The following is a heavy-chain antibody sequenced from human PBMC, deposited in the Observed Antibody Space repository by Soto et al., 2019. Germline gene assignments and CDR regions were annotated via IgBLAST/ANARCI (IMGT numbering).Heavy chain of an antibody. V-gene: IGHV1-69*02. CDR2: IIPILGIA. CDR3: ARAYCGGDCKPYYYYGMDV. CDR1: GGTFSSYT. Sequence: QVQLVQSGAEVKKPGSSVKVSCKASGGTFSSYTISWVRQAPGQGLEWMGRIIPILGIANYAQKFQGRVTITADNSTSTAYREMSSLRSEDTAVYYCARAYCGGDCKPYYYYGMDVWGQGTTVTVSS. J-gene: IGHJ6*02. D-gene: IGHD2-21*02.